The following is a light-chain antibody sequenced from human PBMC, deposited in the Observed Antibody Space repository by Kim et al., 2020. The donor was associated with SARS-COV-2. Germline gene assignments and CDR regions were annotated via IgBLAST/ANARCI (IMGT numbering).Light chain of an antibody. V-gene: IGLV6-57*04. CDR2: EDK. CDR1: SGSIASNY. CDR3: QSYDSSTWV. J-gene: IGLJ3*02. Sequence: NFMLTQPHSVSESPGKTVTISCTRSSGSIASNYVQWYQQRPGSAPTSVIYEDKQRPHGVPDRFSGSIDTYSNSASLTISGLKTEDEAEYYCQSYDSSTWVFGGGTQLTVL.